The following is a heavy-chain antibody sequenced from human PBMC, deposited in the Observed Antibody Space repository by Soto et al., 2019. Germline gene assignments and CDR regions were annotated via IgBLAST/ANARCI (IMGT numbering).Heavy chain of an antibody. CDR1: GGSISSYY. CDR2: IYYSGST. Sequence: SETLSLTCTVSGGSISSYYWSWIRQPPGKGLEWIGYIYYSGSTNYNPSLKGRVTISVDTSKNQFSLKLSSVTAADTAVYYCARTPIAPFFDYSGQGVVVAVSS. J-gene: IGHJ4*02. CDR3: ARTPIAPFFDY. V-gene: IGHV4-59*01. D-gene: IGHD6-13*01.